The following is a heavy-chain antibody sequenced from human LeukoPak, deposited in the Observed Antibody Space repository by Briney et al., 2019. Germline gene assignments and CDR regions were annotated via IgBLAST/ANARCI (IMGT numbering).Heavy chain of an antibody. Sequence: TGGSLRLSCAASGFTFSNYGMHWVRQAPGKGLEWVAFIRYDGSNKYYADSVKGRFTISRDNSKNTLYLQMNSLRVEDTAVYYCAKDQAAAVLLLLPGLFDYWGQGTLVTVSS. CDR2: IRYDGSNK. D-gene: IGHD3-10*01. CDR1: GFTFSNYG. J-gene: IGHJ4*02. CDR3: AKDQAAAVLLLLPGLFDY. V-gene: IGHV3-30*02.